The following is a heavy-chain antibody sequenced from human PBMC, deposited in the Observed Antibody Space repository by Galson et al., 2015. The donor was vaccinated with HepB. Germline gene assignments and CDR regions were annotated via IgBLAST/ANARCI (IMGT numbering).Heavy chain of an antibody. CDR1: GYTLTELS. CDR3: ASASIHSSSWSDY. D-gene: IGHD6-13*01. Sequence: SVKVSCKVSGYTLTELSMHWVRQAPGKGLEWMGGFDPEDGETIYAQKFQGRVTMTEDTSTDTAYMELSSLRSEDTAVYYCASASIHSSSWSDYWGQGTLVTVSS. J-gene: IGHJ4*02. CDR2: FDPEDGET. V-gene: IGHV1-24*01.